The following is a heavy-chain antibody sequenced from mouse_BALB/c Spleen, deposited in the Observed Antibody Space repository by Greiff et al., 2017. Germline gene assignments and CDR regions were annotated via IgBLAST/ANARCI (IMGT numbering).Heavy chain of an antibody. J-gene: IGHJ3*01. Sequence: EVQGVESGGDLVKPGGSLKLSCAASGFTFSSYGMSWVRQTPDKRLEWVATISSGGSYTYYPDSVKGRFTISRDNAKNTLYLQMSSLKSEDTAMYYCARPQSTMITDGLFAYWGQGTLVTVSA. CDR3: ARPQSTMITDGLFAY. CDR1: GFTFSSYG. D-gene: IGHD2-4*01. V-gene: IGHV5-6*01. CDR2: ISSGGSYT.